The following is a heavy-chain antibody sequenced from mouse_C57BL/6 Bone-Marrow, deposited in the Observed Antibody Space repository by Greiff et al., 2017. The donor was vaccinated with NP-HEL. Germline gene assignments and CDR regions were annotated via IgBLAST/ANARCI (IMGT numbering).Heavy chain of an antibody. CDR1: GFTFSDYG. V-gene: IGHV5-17*01. Sequence: DVKLVESGGGLVKPGGSLKLSCAASGFTFSDYGMHWVRQAPEKGLEWVAYISSGSSTIYYADTVKGRFTISRDNAKNTLFLQMTSLRSEDTAMYYCARIEIYYYGSSYAMGYWGQGTSVTVSS. D-gene: IGHD1-1*01. J-gene: IGHJ4*01. CDR2: ISSGSSTI. CDR3: ARIEIYYYGSSYAMGY.